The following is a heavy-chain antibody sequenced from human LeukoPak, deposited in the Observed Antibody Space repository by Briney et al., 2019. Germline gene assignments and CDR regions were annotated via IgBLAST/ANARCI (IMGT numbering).Heavy chain of an antibody. V-gene: IGHV1-69*13. CDR1: GYTFTSYY. CDR3: ARVVTPRYCSTPSCYWKGWFDP. J-gene: IGHJ5*02. D-gene: IGHD2-2*01. CDR2: IIPIFGTA. Sequence: GASVKVSCKASGYTFTSYYMHWVRQAPGQGLEWMGGIIPIFGTASFAQKFQGRVTITADESTGTAYMELSSLRSEDTAVYYCARVVTPRYCSTPSCYWKGWFDPWGQGTLVTVSS.